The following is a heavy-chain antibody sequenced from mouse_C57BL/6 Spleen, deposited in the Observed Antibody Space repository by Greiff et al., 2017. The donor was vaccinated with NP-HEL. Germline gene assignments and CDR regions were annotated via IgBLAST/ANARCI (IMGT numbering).Heavy chain of an antibody. V-gene: IGHV1-80*01. CDR2: IYPGDGDT. D-gene: IGHD1-1*01. Sequence: QVQLKESGAELVKPGASVKISCKASGYAFSSYWMNWVKQRPGKGLEWIGQIYPGDGDTNYNGKFKGKATLTADKSSSTAYMQLSSLTSEDSAVYFCARSPSFITTVVEDYFDYWGQGTTLTVSS. CDR1: GYAFSSYW. CDR3: ARSPSFITTVVEDYFDY. J-gene: IGHJ2*01.